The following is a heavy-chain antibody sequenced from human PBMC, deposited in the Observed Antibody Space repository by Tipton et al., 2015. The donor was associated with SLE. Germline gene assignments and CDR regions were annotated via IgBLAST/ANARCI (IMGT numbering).Heavy chain of an antibody. Sequence: TLSLTCTVSGYSISSGYYWGWIRQPPGKGLEWIGSIYHSGSTYYNPSLKSRVTISVDKSKNQFSLKLSSVTAADTAVYYCARDRGIAARGVFDYWGQGTLVTVSS. CDR3: ARDRGIAARGVFDY. V-gene: IGHV4-38-2*02. D-gene: IGHD6-6*01. J-gene: IGHJ4*02. CDR1: GYSISSGYY. CDR2: IYHSGST.